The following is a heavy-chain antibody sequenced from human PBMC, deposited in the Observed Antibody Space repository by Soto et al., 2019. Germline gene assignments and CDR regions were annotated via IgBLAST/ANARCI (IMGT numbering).Heavy chain of an antibody. CDR2: IYYSGST. J-gene: IGHJ5*02. Sequence: SETLSLTCTVSGGSISSGDYYWSWIRQPPGKGLEWIGYIYYSGSTYYNPSLKSRVTISVDTSKNQFSLKLSSVTAADTAVYYCARVVTTFNWFDPWGQGTLVTVSS. V-gene: IGHV4-30-4*01. D-gene: IGHD4-4*01. CDR1: GGSISSGDYY. CDR3: ARVVTTFNWFDP.